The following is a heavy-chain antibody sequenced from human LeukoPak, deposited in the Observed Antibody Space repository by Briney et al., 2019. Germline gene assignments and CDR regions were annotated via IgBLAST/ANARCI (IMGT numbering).Heavy chain of an antibody. CDR2: ISSSSSYI. CDR1: GFTFSSYS. J-gene: IGHJ3*02. V-gene: IGHV3-21*01. Sequence: GGSLRLSCAASGFTFSSYSMNWVRQAPGKGLEWVSSISSSSSYIYYADSVKGRFTISRDNAKNSLYLQMNSLRAEDTAVYYCARKLYSSTWYAAFDIWGQGTMVTVSS. D-gene: IGHD6-13*01. CDR3: ARKLYSSTWYAAFDI.